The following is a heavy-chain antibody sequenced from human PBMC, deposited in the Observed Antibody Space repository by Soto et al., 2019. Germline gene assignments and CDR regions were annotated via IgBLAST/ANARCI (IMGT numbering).Heavy chain of an antibody. V-gene: IGHV3-48*03. CDR3: ARDGSGNGGYYYYGMDV. CDR2: ISSSGSTI. CDR1: GFTFSSYE. D-gene: IGHD3-10*01. J-gene: IGHJ6*02. Sequence: GGSLRLSCAASGFTFSSYEMNWVRQAPGKGLEWVSYISSSGSTIYYADSVKGRFTISRDNAKNPLYLQMNSLRAEDTAVYYCARDGSGNGGYYYYGMDVWGQGTTVTVSS.